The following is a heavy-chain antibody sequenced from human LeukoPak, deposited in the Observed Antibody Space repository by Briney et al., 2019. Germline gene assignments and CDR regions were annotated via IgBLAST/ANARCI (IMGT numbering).Heavy chain of an antibody. D-gene: IGHD2-15*01. J-gene: IGHJ6*02. Sequence: PGGSLRLSCAASGFTFSSYSMNWVRQAPGKGLEWVSFISSSSSYIYYADSVKGRFTISRDNAKNSLYLQMNSLRAEDTAVYYCAREGSYYYGMDVWGQGTTVTVSS. CDR3: AREGSYYYGMDV. CDR1: GFTFSSYS. CDR2: ISSSSSYI. V-gene: IGHV3-21*01.